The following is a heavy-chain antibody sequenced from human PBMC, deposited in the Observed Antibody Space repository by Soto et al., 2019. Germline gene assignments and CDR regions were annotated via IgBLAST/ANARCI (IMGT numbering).Heavy chain of an antibody. CDR3: ARDQFFFSSSWLHTSQH. V-gene: IGHV4-59*01. D-gene: IGHD6-13*01. Sequence: RKGLEWIGYIYYSGSTNYNPSLKSRVTISVDTSKNQFSLKLSSVTAADTAVYYCARDQFFFSSSWLHTSQH. CDR2: IYYSGST. J-gene: IGHJ1*01.